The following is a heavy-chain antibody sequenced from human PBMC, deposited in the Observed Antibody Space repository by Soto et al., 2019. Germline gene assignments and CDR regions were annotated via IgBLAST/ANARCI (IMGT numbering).Heavy chain of an antibody. CDR3: ARASRIAVAGRYYYYGMDV. CDR1: GFTFSSYE. J-gene: IGHJ6*02. Sequence: EVQLVESGGGLVQPGGSLRLSCAASGFTFSSYEMNWVRQAPGKGLEWVSYISSSGSTIYYADSVKGRFTISRDNAKNSLYLQMNSLRAEDTAVYYCARASRIAVAGRYYYYGMDVWGQGTTVTVSS. V-gene: IGHV3-48*03. D-gene: IGHD6-19*01. CDR2: ISSSGSTI.